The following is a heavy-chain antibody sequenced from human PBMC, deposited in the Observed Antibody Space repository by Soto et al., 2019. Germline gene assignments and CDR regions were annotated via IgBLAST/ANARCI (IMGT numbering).Heavy chain of an antibody. D-gene: IGHD6-19*01. J-gene: IGHJ4*02. Sequence: GGSLRLSCAVAGFTCSSHAMSRVRQAPGKGLECVSSITGSGDSTYYADSVKGRFTISRDKSKSTLYLQMNSLRAEDTAVYYCAKDLQFSGWLSAQTFDYWGQGTQVTVSS. CDR1: GFTCSSHA. V-gene: IGHV3-23*01. CDR3: AKDLQFSGWLSAQTFDY. CDR2: ITGSGDST.